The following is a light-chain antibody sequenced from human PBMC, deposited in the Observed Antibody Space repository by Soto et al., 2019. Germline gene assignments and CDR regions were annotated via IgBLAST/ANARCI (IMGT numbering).Light chain of an antibody. CDR3: TLYTDSNIVI. CDR2: EVI. CDR1: SIDVFGHSF. J-gene: IGLJ7*01. Sequence: QSALSQPTSASGSPGQSVTISCTGTSIDVFGHSFVSWYQQRPGKAPKLIIYEVIKRPSGVPDRFSGSNSANTASLTVSGLQFEDEAVYYCTLYTDSNIVIFGGGTQLTVL. V-gene: IGLV2-8*01.